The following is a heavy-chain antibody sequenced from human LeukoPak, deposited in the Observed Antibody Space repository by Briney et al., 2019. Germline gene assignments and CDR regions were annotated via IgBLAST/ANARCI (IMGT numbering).Heavy chain of an antibody. J-gene: IGHJ4*02. Sequence: GGSLRLSCVTSGFTFSRYSMRWVRQAPGKGLEWVSSIYFTGNYISYADSVKGRFTISRDNAKNSLYLQMNSLRAEDTAVYYCTREFNTVGNFDYWGQGTLVTVSS. CDR2: IYFTGNYI. CDR3: TREFNTVGNFDY. D-gene: IGHD3-10*01. V-gene: IGHV3-21*01. CDR1: GFTFSRYS.